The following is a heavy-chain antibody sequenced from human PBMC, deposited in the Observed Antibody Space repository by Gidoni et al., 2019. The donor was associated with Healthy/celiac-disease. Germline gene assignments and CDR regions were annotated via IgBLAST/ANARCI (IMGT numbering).Heavy chain of an antibody. CDR2: INSDGSST. CDR1: GFTFSSYW. Sequence: EVQLVESGGGVVQPGGSLRLSCAASGFTFSSYWMHWVRQAPGKGLVWVSLINSDGSSTSYAASVQGRFPISRDNAKNTLYLQMNSLRAEDTAVYYCARVATIKYWGMDVWGQGTTVTVSS. D-gene: IGHD5-12*01. V-gene: IGHV3-74*01. CDR3: ARVATIKYWGMDV. J-gene: IGHJ6*02.